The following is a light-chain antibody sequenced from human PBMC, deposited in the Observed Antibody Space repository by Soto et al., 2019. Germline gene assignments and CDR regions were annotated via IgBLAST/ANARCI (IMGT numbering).Light chain of an antibody. CDR2: ANI. J-gene: IGLJ3*02. CDR3: QSNDSSLIHCEV. CDR1: NTNIGAGYD. V-gene: IGLV1-40*01. Sequence: QSVLTQPPSVSGAPGQRVSISCTGNNTNIGAGYDVNWYQQLPGTAPKLLIYANINRPSGVPDRFSGSKSGASAFLVITGHQAEDEADYYCQSNDSSLIHCEVFGGGTNLTVL.